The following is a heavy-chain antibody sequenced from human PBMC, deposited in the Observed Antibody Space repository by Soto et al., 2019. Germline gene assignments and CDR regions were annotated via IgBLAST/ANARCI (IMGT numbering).Heavy chain of an antibody. CDR2: INASGGST. D-gene: IGHD2-8*01. J-gene: IGHJ4*02. Sequence: ASVKVSCKASGYTFTSYAMHWVRQAPGQRLEWMGRINASGGSTSYAQKFQGRVTMTRDTSTSTVYMELSSLRSEDTAVYYCARASSHCTNGVCFDFDYWGQGTLVTVSS. CDR3: ARASSHCTNGVCFDFDY. V-gene: IGHV1-46*01. CDR1: GYTFTSYA.